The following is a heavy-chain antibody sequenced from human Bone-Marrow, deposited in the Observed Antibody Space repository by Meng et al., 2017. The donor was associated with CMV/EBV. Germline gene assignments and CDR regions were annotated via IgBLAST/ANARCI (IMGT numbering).Heavy chain of an antibody. CDR2: INSDGSST. Sequence: GESLKISCAASGFTFSSYWMHWVRQAPGKGLVWVSRINSDGSSTSYADSVKGRFTISRDNAKNTLYLQMNSLRAEDTAVYYCARDQGSSWYWGCAFDIWGQGTRVTGSS. J-gene: IGHJ3*02. D-gene: IGHD6-13*01. CDR1: GFTFSSYW. CDR3: ARDQGSSWYWGCAFDI. V-gene: IGHV3-74*01.